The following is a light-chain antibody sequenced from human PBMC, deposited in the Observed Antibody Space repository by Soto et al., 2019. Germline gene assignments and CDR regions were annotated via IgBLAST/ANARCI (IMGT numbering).Light chain of an antibody. CDR1: QSISISY. CDR3: QQYGSSPDT. V-gene: IGKV3-20*01. J-gene: IGKJ2*01. CDR2: GAS. Sequence: EIVLTQSPGTLSLSPGDRVTLSCRASQSISISYSAWYQQKPGQAPRLLIYGASSRATGIADRFSGSGSGTDFTLTISRLEPEDFAVYYCQQYGSSPDTFGQGTKLEIK.